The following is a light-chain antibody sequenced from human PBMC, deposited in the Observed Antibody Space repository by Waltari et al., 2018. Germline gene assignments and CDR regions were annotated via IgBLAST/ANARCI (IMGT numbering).Light chain of an antibody. CDR3: CSYAGRSTWV. V-gene: IGLV2-23*01. CDR1: STDGGDYNY. Sequence: QSALTQPASVSGSPGQSIPIPCTGASTDGGDYNYVSWYQQIPGKAPQVIIYDGTKRPSGVSNRFSGSKSGNSASLSISGLQAEDEAHYYCCSYAGRSTWVFGGGTKVTVL. CDR2: DGT. J-gene: IGLJ3*02.